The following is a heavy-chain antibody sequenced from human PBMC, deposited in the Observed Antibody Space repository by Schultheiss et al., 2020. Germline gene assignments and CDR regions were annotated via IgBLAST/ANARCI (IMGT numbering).Heavy chain of an antibody. Sequence: ASVKVSCKASGYTFTSYDINWVRQATGQGLEWMGWMNPNSGNTGYAQKFQGRVTMTRNTSISTAYMELGSLRSDDTAVYYCAREPHSAYDFRGMDVWGQGTTVTVSS. D-gene: IGHD5-12*01. CDR2: MNPNSGNT. J-gene: IGHJ6*02. V-gene: IGHV1-8*01. CDR3: AREPHSAYDFRGMDV. CDR1: GYTFTSYD.